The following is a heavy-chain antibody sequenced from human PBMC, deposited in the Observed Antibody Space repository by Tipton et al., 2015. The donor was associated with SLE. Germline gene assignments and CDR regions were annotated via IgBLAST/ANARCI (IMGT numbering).Heavy chain of an antibody. CDR3: ARDPSGYYSTSPYL. V-gene: IGHV4-39*02. Sequence: TLSLTCTVSGGSISSSSYYWGWIRQPPGKGLEWIGSIYYSGSTYYNPSLKSRVTISVDTSKNQFSLKLSSVTAADTAVYYCARDPSGYYSTSPYLWGQGTLVTVSS. J-gene: IGHJ5*02. CDR2: IYYSGST. CDR1: GGSISSSSYY. D-gene: IGHD2-8*01.